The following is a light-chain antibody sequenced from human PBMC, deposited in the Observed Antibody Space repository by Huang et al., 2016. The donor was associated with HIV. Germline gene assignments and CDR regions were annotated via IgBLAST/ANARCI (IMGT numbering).Light chain of an antibody. J-gene: IGKJ5*01. CDR3: QQANMYPRS. V-gene: IGKV1-12*01. CDR2: STS. CDR1: PDISSW. Sequence: IQLTQSPSSVSASEGDTVRITCRASPDISSWLAWYQQKPREAPTLLIHSTSILQSGVQSRFNGSGSGTDFFLTINSLRPDDFATYYCQQANMYPRSFGQGTRLDIK.